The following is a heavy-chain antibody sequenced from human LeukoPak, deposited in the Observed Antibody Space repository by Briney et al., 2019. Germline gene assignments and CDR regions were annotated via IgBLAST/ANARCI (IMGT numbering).Heavy chain of an antibody. J-gene: IGHJ6*02. V-gene: IGHV3-23*01. D-gene: IGHD1-14*01. CDR3: VSGGNEYYYYGMDV. CDR2: ISGSDGNT. CDR1: GFTFSNYA. Sequence: GGSLKLSCAATGFTFSNYAMSWVRQAPGKGLECVSTISGSDGNTYYADSVKGRFTISRDTSKNTLYLQMNSLRSEDTAVYYCVSGGNEYYYYGMDVWGQGTTVTASS.